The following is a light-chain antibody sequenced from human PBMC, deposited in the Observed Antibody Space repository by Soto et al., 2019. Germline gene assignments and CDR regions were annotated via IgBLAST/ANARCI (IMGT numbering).Light chain of an antibody. CDR3: QQHGTLIT. CDR1: QSVRSSY. V-gene: IGKV3-20*01. J-gene: IGKJ5*01. CDR2: GAF. Sequence: EILLTQSPGTLSLSPGERATLSCRASQSVRSSYFAWYQQKPGQGPRLLIYGAFTRATGIPDRFSGSGSGTDFTLTISRLEPEDFAVYYCQQHGTLITFGQGTRLEIK.